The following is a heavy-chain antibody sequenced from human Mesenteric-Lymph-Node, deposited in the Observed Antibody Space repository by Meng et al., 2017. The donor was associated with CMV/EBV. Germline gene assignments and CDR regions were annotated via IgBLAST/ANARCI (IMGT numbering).Heavy chain of an antibody. V-gene: IGHV3-48*04. CDR1: GFTFSSYS. CDR3: ARQDAFDI. CDR2: ISGSSSTM. J-gene: IGHJ3*02. Sequence: GESLKISCAASGFTFSSYSMNWVRQAPGKGLEWVSYISGSSSTMYYADSVKGRFTISRDNAKNSLFLQMNSLRVEDTAVYYCARQDAFDIWGQGTLVTVSS.